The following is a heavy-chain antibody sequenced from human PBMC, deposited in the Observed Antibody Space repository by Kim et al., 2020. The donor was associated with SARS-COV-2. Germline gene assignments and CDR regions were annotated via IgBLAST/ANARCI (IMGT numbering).Heavy chain of an antibody. CDR1: GGSISSSSYY. CDR3: ARPLLLWFGGPFGAFDI. D-gene: IGHD3-10*01. CDR2: IYYSGST. V-gene: IGHV4-39*01. J-gene: IGHJ3*02. Sequence: SETLSLTCTVSGGSISSSSYYWGWIRQPPGKGLEWIGSIYYSGSTYYNPSLKSRVTISVDTSKNQFSLKLSSVTAADTAVYYCARPLLLWFGGPFGAFDIWGQGTMVTVSS.